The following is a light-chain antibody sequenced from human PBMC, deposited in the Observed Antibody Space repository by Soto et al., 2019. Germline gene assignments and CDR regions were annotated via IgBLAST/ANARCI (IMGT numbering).Light chain of an antibody. CDR2: EVS. V-gene: IGLV2-14*01. J-gene: IGLJ2*01. CDR3: SSYTSSSTLVV. Sequence: QSALTQPASVSGSPGQSITISCTGTSNDVGGYNYVSWYQQHPGKAPKLMIYEVSNRPSGVSNRFSGSKSGNTASLTISGXQAEDEADYYCSSYTSSSTLVVFGGGTKLTVL. CDR1: SNDVGGYNY.